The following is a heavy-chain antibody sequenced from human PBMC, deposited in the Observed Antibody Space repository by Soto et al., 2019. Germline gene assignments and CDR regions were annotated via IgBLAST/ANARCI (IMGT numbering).Heavy chain of an antibody. Sequence: QVQLVESGGGVVQPGRSLRLSCAASGFTFSSYGMHWVRQAPGKGLEWVAVIWYDGSNKYYADSVKGRFTISRDNSKNTLYLQMNSLRAEDTAVYYCARAFDCSSTSCYEFFYYGMDVW. CDR3: ARAFDCSSTSCYEFFYYGMDV. CDR2: IWYDGSNK. D-gene: IGHD2-2*01. V-gene: IGHV3-33*01. J-gene: IGHJ6*01. CDR1: GFTFSSYG.